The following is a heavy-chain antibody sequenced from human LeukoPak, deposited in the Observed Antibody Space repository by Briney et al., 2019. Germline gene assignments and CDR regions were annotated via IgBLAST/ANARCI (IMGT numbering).Heavy chain of an antibody. J-gene: IGHJ4*02. Sequence: SETLSLTCTVSGGSISSYYWSWIRQPPGKGLEWIGCFYYSGSTNYNPSLKSRVTISVDTSKNQFSLKLSSVTAADTAVYYCARSAYYYDNSGYYPHFDYWGQGTLVTVSS. CDR1: GGSISSYY. CDR3: ARSAYYYDNSGYYPHFDY. V-gene: IGHV4-59*01. CDR2: FYYSGST. D-gene: IGHD3-22*01.